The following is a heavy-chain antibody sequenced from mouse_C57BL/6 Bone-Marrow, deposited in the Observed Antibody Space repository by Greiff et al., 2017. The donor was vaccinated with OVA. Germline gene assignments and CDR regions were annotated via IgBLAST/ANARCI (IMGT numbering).Heavy chain of an antibody. D-gene: IGHD2-5*01. CDR2: IYPGDGDT. CDR1: GYAFSSYW. J-gene: IGHJ2*01. CDR3: AREDYSNQYYFDY. V-gene: IGHV1-80*01. Sequence: QVQLQQSGAELVKPGASVKISCKASGYAFSSYWMNWVKQRPGKGLEWIGQIYPGDGDTNYNGKFKGKATLTADKSSSTAYMQLSSLTSEDSAVYFCAREDYSNQYYFDYWGQGTTLTVSS.